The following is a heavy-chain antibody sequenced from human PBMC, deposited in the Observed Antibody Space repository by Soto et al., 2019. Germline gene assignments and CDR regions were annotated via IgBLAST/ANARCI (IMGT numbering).Heavy chain of an antibody. Sequence: QVQLEQSGAEVRKPGSSVKVSCTSSGGTFSTYGYNWIRQAPGQGLEWMGGIIPFLGTTNYAQTFQGRVAITADKSARTAYMELRSLRSNDSAVYYCARAVVAVGGRIYYFDHWGQGSLVTVSS. V-gene: IGHV1-69*06. CDR3: ARAVVAVGGRIYYFDH. CDR1: GGTFSTYG. CDR2: IIPFLGTT. D-gene: IGHD2-2*01. J-gene: IGHJ4*02.